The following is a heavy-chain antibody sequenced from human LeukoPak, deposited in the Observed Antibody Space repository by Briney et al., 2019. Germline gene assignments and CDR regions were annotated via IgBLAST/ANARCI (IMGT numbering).Heavy chain of an antibody. D-gene: IGHD3-22*01. Sequence: ASVKVSCKASGYTFTSYYMHWVRQAPGQGLEWMGIINPSGGSTSYAQKFQGRVTMTRDTSTSTVYMELSSLRSEDTAVYYCAREGYYDSSGHDAFDIWGQGTMVTVSS. CDR2: INPSGGST. J-gene: IGHJ3*02. CDR1: GYTFTSYY. CDR3: AREGYYDSSGHDAFDI. V-gene: IGHV1-46*01.